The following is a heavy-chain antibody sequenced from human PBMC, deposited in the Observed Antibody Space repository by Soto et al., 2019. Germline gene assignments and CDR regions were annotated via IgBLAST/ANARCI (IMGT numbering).Heavy chain of an antibody. V-gene: IGHV1-18*01. CDR3: ARDLRGYCRGGRCSDVES. CDR1: GYTFDTYG. D-gene: IGHD2-15*01. J-gene: IGHJ4*02. Sequence: QVQLVQSGADVKKPGASVKVSCKASGYTFDTYGISWVRQAPGQGLAWMGWSRTYNGNTNYAQKVQGRVTMTTDTSTNTAYMELRSLRSDDTAVYYCARDLRGYCRGGRCSDVESWGQRPLVTVSS. CDR2: SRTYNGNT.